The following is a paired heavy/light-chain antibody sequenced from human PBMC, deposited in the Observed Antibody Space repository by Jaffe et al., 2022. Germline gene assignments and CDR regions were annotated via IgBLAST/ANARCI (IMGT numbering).Light chain of an antibody. Sequence: SYVLTQPPSVSVAPGQTARITCGGNNIGSKSVHWYQQKPGQAPVLVVYDDSDRPSGIPERFSGSNSGNTATLTISRVEAGDEADYYCQVWDSSSDHLVVFGGGTKLTVL. CDR2: DDS. J-gene: IGLJ2*01. CDR1: NIGSKS. CDR3: QVWDSSSDHLVV. V-gene: IGLV3-21*02.
Heavy chain of an antibody. V-gene: IGHV2-5*02. Sequence: QITLKESGPTLVKPTQTLTLTCTFSGFSLSTSGVGVGWIRQPPGKALEWLALIYWDDDKRYSPSLKSRLTITKDTSKNQVVLTMTNMDPVDTATYYCAHSLGYCSSTSCYAVWFDPWGQGTLVTVSS. CDR1: GFSLSTSGVG. D-gene: IGHD2-2*01. CDR3: AHSLGYCSSTSCYAVWFDP. J-gene: IGHJ5*02. CDR2: IYWDDDK.